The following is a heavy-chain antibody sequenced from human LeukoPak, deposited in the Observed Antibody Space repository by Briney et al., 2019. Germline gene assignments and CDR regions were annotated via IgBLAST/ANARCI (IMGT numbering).Heavy chain of an antibody. Sequence: SETLSLTCTVSGGSISSSSYYWGWIRQPPGKGLEWIGSIYYSGSTYYNPSLKSRVTISVDTSKNQFSLKLSSVTAADTAVYYCARVVPAAHIIDPRGQGTLVTVSS. J-gene: IGHJ5*02. CDR3: ARVVPAAHIIDP. CDR2: IYYSGST. V-gene: IGHV4-39*01. D-gene: IGHD2-2*01. CDR1: GGSISSSSYY.